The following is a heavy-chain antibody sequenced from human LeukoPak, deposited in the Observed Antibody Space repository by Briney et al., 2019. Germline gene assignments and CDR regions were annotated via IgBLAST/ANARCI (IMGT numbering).Heavy chain of an antibody. CDR2: IYYSGST. V-gene: IGHV4-59*08. J-gene: IGHJ5*02. D-gene: IGHD2-15*01. CDR1: GGSISSYY. CDR3: ARHVVVAATSGSNWFDP. Sequence: SETLSLTCTVSGGSISSYYWSWIRQPPGKGLEWIGCIYYSGSTNYNPSLKSRVTISVDTSKNQFSLKLSSVTAADTAVYYCARHVVVAATSGSNWFDPWGQGTLVTVSS.